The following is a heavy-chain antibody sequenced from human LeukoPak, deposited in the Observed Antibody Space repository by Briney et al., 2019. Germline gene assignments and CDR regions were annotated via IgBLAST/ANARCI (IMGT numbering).Heavy chain of an antibody. CDR2: IYTSGST. J-gene: IGHJ6*03. CDR3: ARDSYDYGDRYYYYYMDV. CDR1: GGSFSGYY. Sequence: SETLSLTCAVYGGSFSGYYWSWIRQPAGKGLEWIGRIYTSGSTNYNPSLKSRVTISVDTSKNQFSLKLSSVTAADTAVYYCARDSYDYGDRYYYYYMDVWGKGTTVTVSS. D-gene: IGHD4-17*01. V-gene: IGHV4-4*07.